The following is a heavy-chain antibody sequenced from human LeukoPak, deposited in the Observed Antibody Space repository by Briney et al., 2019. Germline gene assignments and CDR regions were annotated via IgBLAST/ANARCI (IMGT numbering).Heavy chain of an antibody. Sequence: PGGSLRPSCAASGFTFSSYGMHWVRQAPGKGLEWVAFIRYDGSNKYYADSVKGRFTISRDNSKNTLYLQMNSLRAEDTAVYYCAKVEVGATAVDYWGQGTLVTVSS. CDR2: IRYDGSNK. D-gene: IGHD1-26*01. CDR1: GFTFSSYG. V-gene: IGHV3-30*02. CDR3: AKVEVGATAVDY. J-gene: IGHJ4*02.